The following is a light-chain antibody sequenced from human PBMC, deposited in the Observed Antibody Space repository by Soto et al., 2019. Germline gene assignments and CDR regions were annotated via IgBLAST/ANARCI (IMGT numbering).Light chain of an antibody. CDR3: QPYNNWPPDRT. Sequence: EIVMTQSPATLSVSPGERATLSCRASQSVSSNLAWYQQKPGQAPRLLIYGASTRATGIPARFSGSGSGTEFTLTISSLPSEDFAIYFCQPYNNWPPDRTFGQGTKGEIK. CDR1: QSVSSN. CDR2: GAS. J-gene: IGKJ1*01. V-gene: IGKV3-15*01.